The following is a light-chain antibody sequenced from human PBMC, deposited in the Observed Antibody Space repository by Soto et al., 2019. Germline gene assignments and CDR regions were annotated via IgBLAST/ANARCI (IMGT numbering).Light chain of an antibody. CDR1: QSVSSY. CDR2: DAS. CDR3: QQRSNWPVG. J-gene: IGKJ1*01. Sequence: EIVLTQSPATLSLSPGERATLSCRASQSVSSYLAWYQQKPGQAPRLLIYDASNRATGIPARFSGSGSGTDFTLTISSLEPEDLAVYYCQQRSNWPVGFGQGTKVEIK. V-gene: IGKV3-11*01.